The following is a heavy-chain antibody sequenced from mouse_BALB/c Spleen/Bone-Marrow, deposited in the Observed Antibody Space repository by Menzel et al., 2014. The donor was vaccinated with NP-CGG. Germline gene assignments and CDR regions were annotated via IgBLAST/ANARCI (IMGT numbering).Heavy chain of an antibody. CDR3: ATGVDY. V-gene: IGHV1-77*01. CDR1: GYTFTDYV. Sequence: VQLQQSGPELVKPGASVKMSCKASGYTFTDYVISWVKQRTGQGLEWIGEIYPGIGSTHYNEKFKGKATLTADKSSNTAYMQLSSLTSEDSAVYFCATGVDYWGQGTTLTVSS. CDR2: IYPGIGST. J-gene: IGHJ2*01.